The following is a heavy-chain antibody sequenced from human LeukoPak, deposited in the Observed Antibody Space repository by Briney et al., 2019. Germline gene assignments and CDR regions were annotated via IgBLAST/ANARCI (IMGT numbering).Heavy chain of an antibody. D-gene: IGHD3-10*01. J-gene: IGHJ6*03. CDR1: GYTLTELS. CDR3: ATATGVKNYYFYMDV. CDR2: FDPEDGET. V-gene: IGHV1-24*01. Sequence: ASVKVSXKVSGYTLTELSMHWVRQAPGKGLEWIGGFDPEDGETIYAQKFQGRVTMTEDTSTDTAYMELSSLRSEDTAVYYCATATGVKNYYFYMDVWGRGTTVTVSS.